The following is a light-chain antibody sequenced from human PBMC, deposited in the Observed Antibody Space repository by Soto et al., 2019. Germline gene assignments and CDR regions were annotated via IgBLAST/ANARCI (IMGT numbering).Light chain of an antibody. Sequence: QSFLPQPASVSGCPGRSITISCTGTSSDVGGNKYVSWYQQHPGEAPKLMIYEVSNRPSGVSNRFSGSKSGNTASLTISGLQAEDEADYYCSSSTSSSTYVFGPGTKVTVL. CDR3: SSSTSSSTYV. CDR2: EVS. J-gene: IGLJ1*01. CDR1: SSDVGGNKY. V-gene: IGLV2-14*01.